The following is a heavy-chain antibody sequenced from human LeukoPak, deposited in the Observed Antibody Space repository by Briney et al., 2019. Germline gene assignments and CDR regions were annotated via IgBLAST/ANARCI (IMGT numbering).Heavy chain of an antibody. D-gene: IGHD1-26*01. CDR2: ISWNSGSI. CDR1: GFTFDDYA. V-gene: IGHV3-9*01. J-gene: IGHJ3*02. CDR3: AKDYLGGSNAFDI. Sequence: PGGSLRLSCAASGFTFDDYAMHWVRQAPGKGLEWVSGISWNSGSIGYADSVKGRFTISRDNAKNSLYLQMNSLRAEDTALYYCAKDYLGGSNAFDIWGQGTMVTASS.